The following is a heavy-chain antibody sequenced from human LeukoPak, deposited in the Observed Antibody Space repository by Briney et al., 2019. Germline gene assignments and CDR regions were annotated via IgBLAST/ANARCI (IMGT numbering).Heavy chain of an antibody. CDR3: AKRGIVIRGILVIGYHQEAYHYDY. CDR2: ISERGGST. Sequence: GGSLTLSCVVSGISLSNYAMSWVRQAPGKGLEWVSYISERGGSTAYADSVKGRFTISRDNSVNTLYLQMSSLRAEDTAVYFCAKRGIVIRGILVIGYHQEAYHYDYWGQGVLVTVSS. D-gene: IGHD3-10*01. CDR1: GISLSNYA. V-gene: IGHV3-23*01. J-gene: IGHJ4*02.